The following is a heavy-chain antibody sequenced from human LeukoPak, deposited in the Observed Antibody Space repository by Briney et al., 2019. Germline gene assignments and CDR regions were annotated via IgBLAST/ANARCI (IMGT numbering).Heavy chain of an antibody. V-gene: IGHV4-59*08. Sequence: SETLSLTCTVSGGSIGSYYWSWIRXPPGKXLEWIGYIYYSGSTNYNPSLKSRVTISVDTSKNQFSLRLSSVTAADTAVYYCARLYGNWFDPWGQGTLVTVSS. J-gene: IGHJ5*02. CDR1: GGSIGSYY. D-gene: IGHD4-17*01. CDR2: IYYSGST. CDR3: ARLYGNWFDP.